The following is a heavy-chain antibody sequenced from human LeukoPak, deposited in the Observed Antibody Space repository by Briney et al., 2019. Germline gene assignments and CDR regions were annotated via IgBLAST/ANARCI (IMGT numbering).Heavy chain of an antibody. D-gene: IGHD6-19*01. CDR1: GYTFTGYY. CDR2: INPNSGGT. V-gene: IGHV1-2*02. J-gene: IGHJ4*02. Sequence: ASVKVSCKASGYTFTGYYMHWVRQAPGQGLEWMGWINPNSGGTDYAQKFQGRVTMTRDTSTSTVYMELSSLRSEDTAVYYCARAVAGSNFDYWGQGTLVTVSS. CDR3: ARAVAGSNFDY.